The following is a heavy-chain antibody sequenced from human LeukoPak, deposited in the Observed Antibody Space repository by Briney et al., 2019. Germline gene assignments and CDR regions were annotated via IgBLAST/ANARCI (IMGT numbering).Heavy chain of an antibody. CDR1: GYNFTSYW. CDR2: IYPGDSDT. V-gene: IGHV5-51*01. D-gene: IGHD5-12*01. J-gene: IGHJ4*02. CDR3: ARHVRGGYDPDYIDY. Sequence: VGSLQISCKGSGYNFTSYWIGWVRPLPGKGLEWMGIIYPGDSDTRYSPSFQGQVTISADKSISTDYLQWSSLKASDTAMYYCARHVRGGYDPDYIDYWGQGPLVSVSS.